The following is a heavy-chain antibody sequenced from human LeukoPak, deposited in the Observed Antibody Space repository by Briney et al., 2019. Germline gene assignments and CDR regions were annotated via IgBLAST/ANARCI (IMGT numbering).Heavy chain of an antibody. CDR2: ISAYNGNT. CDR3: ARVAVGGDFDY. D-gene: IGHD6-19*01. Sequence: ASVKVSCRASGFTFINNDVHWVRQASGQGLEWMGWISAYNGNTNYAQKLQGRVTMTTDTSTSTAYMELRSLRSDDTAVYYCARVAVGGDFDYWGQGTLVTVSS. J-gene: IGHJ4*02. CDR1: GFTFINND. V-gene: IGHV1-18*01.